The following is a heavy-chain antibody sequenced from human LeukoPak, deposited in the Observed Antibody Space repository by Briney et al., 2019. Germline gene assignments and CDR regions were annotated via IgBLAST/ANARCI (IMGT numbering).Heavy chain of an antibody. V-gene: IGHV4-34*01. CDR1: GGSFSGYY. J-gene: IGHJ5*02. CDR2: INHSGST. Sequence: PSETLSLTCAVYGGSFSGYYWSWIRQPPGKWLEWIGEINHSGSTNYNPSLKSRVTISVDTSKNQFSLKLSSVTAADTAVYYCARLRVYYGSGSYLNWFDPWGQGTLVTVSS. D-gene: IGHD3-10*01. CDR3: ARLRVYYGSGSYLNWFDP.